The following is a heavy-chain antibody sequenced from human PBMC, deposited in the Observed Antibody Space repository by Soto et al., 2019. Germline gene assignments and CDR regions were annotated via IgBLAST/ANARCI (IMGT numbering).Heavy chain of an antibody. CDR1: GYTFTGYA. D-gene: IGHD6-25*01. Sequence: QVQLVQSGAEEKKPGASVKVSCKASGYTFTGYAMHWVRQAPGQRLEWMGWIHAGNGNTKYSQKFQGRVTITRDTSASTAYMELSSLRSEDTAVFYCARAVAAPADFDYWGQGTLVTVSS. CDR2: IHAGNGNT. V-gene: IGHV1-3*05. CDR3: ARAVAAPADFDY. J-gene: IGHJ4*02.